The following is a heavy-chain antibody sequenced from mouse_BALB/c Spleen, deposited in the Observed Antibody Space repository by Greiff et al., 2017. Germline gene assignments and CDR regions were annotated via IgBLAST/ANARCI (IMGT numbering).Heavy chain of an antibody. CDR1: GFTFSSYA. Sequence: EVQLVESGGGLVKPGGSLKLSCAASGFTFSSYAMSWVRQSPEKRLEWVAEISSGGSYTYYPDSVTGRFTISSDNAKNTLYLEMSSLRSEDTAMYYCARTPPMDYWGQGTAVTVSS. CDR3: ARTPPMDY. V-gene: IGHV5-9-4*01. J-gene: IGHJ4*01. CDR2: ISSGGSYT.